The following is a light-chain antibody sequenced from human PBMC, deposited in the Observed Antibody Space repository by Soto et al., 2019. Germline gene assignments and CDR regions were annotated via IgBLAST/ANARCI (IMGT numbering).Light chain of an antibody. CDR3: SSYASYTTLWL. J-gene: IGLJ3*02. Sequence: QSALTQPASVSGSPGQSITISCTGTARDIGNYNYVSWYQQHPGKVPKLLIYGVTNRPSGISNRFSGSKSGNVASLTISGLQAEDEADYYCSSYASYTTLWLFGGGTQLTVL. CDR2: GVT. CDR1: ARDIGNYNY. V-gene: IGLV2-14*01.